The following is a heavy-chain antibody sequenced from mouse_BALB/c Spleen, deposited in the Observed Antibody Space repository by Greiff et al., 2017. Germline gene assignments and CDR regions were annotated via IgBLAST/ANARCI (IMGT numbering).Heavy chain of an antibody. Sequence: DVMLVESGGGLVQPRGSLKLSCAASGFTFSSYGMSWVRQTPDKRLELVATINSNGGSTYYPDSVKGRFTISRDNAKNTLYLQMSSLKSEDTAMYYCARNYYGSPFAYWGQGTLVTVSA. CDR3: ARNYYGSPFAY. J-gene: IGHJ3*01. CDR1: GFTFSSYG. V-gene: IGHV5-6-3*01. D-gene: IGHD1-1*01. CDR2: INSNGGST.